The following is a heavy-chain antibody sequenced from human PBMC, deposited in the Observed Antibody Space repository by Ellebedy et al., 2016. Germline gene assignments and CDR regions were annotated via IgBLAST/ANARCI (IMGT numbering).Heavy chain of an antibody. CDR3: ARDVYSPPLNWFDP. CDR1: GFAFSTYG. D-gene: IGHD2-21*01. V-gene: IGHV3-33*01. Sequence: GGSLRLXXTASGFAFSTYGMHWVRQAPGKGLEWVAIIWSDGSKRYYVDSVKGRFTISRDTSKNTVYLQMNSLRAEDTAVYYCARDVYSPPLNWFDPWGQGTLVTVSS. J-gene: IGHJ5*02. CDR2: IWSDGSKR.